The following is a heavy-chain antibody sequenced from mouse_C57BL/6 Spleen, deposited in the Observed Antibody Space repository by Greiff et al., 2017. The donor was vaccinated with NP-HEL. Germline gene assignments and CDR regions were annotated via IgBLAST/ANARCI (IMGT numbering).Heavy chain of an antibody. J-gene: IGHJ3*01. CDR3: ARGGYDYEFAY. CDR2: ISSGSSTI. D-gene: IGHD2-4*01. V-gene: IGHV5-17*01. CDR1: GFTFSDYG. Sequence: EVKLVESGGGLVKPGGSLKLSCAASGFTFSDYGMHWVRQAPEKGLEWVAYISSGSSTIYYADTVKGRFTISRDNAKNTLFLQMTSLRSEDTAMYYCARGGYDYEFAYWGQGTLVTVSA.